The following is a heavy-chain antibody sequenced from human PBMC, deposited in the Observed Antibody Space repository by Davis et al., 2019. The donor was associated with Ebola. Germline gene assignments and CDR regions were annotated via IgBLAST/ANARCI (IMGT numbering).Heavy chain of an antibody. Sequence: ASVKVSCKASGYTFTSYYMHWVRQAPGQGLEWMGIINPSGGSTSYAQKLQGRVTMTTDTSTSTAYMELRSLRSDDTAVYYCARGWQWELTPGGWGQGTLVTVSS. CDR1: GYTFTSYY. CDR2: INPSGGST. D-gene: IGHD1-26*01. J-gene: IGHJ4*02. V-gene: IGHV1-46*01. CDR3: ARGWQWELTPGG.